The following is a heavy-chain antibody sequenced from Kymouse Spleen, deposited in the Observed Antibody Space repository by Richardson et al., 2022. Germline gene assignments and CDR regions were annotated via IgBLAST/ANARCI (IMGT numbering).Heavy chain of an antibody. J-gene: IGHJ6*02. CDR3: ARIL*LELRGTTTTVWTS. CDR1: GFSLSTSGMC. Sequence: QVTLRESGPALVKPTQTLTLTCTFSGFSLSTSGMCVRWVRQPPGKALEWLALIDWDDDKYYSTSLKTRLTISKDTSKNQVVLTMTNMDPVDTATYYCARIL*LELRGTTTTVWTSGAKGPRSPSPQ. V-gene: IGHV2-70*d01. D-gene: IGHD1-7*01. CDR2: IDWDDDK.